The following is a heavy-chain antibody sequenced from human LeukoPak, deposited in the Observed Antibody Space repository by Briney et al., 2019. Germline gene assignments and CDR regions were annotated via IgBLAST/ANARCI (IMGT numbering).Heavy chain of an antibody. Sequence: SVKVSCKASGGTFSSYAISWVRQAPGQGLEWMGGIIPIFGTANYAQKFQGRVTITADKSTSTAYMELSSLRSEDTAVYYCARGGIAVAGTPYWYFDLWGRGTLVTVSS. V-gene: IGHV1-69*06. CDR2: IIPIFGTA. D-gene: IGHD6-19*01. CDR1: GGTFSSYA. CDR3: ARGGIAVAGTPYWYFDL. J-gene: IGHJ2*01.